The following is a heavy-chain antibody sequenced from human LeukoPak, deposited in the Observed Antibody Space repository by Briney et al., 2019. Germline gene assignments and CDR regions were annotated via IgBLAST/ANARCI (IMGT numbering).Heavy chain of an antibody. D-gene: IGHD5-18*01. V-gene: IGHV1-2*02. CDR1: GYTSTGYY. CDR2: INPDSGGT. Sequence: GASVKVSCKASGYTSTGYYMHWVRQAPGQGLEWMGWINPDSGGTNYAQNFQGRVTMTRDTSISTAYMELSRLRSDDTAVYYCAREGGRGYSYGFDYWGQGTLLTVSS. CDR3: AREGGRGYSYGFDY. J-gene: IGHJ4*02.